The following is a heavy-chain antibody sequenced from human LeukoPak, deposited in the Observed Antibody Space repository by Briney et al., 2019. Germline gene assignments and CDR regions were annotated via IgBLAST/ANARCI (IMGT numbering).Heavy chain of an antibody. CDR2: IYYSGSA. J-gene: IGHJ4*02. Sequence: SETLSLTCTVSGGSTSSYYWNWIRQPPGKGLEWIGYIYYSGSANYNPSLKSRVTISVDTSKNQFSLKLSSATAADTAVYHCARSAHCSGGSCYATGLFAYWGQGTPVTVSS. CDR1: GGSTSSYY. CDR3: ARSAHCSGGSCYATGLFAY. D-gene: IGHD2-15*01. V-gene: IGHV4-59*08.